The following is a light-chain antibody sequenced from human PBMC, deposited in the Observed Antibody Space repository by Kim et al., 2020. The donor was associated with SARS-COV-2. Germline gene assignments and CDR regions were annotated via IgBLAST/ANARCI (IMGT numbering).Light chain of an antibody. Sequence: QSALTQPRSVSGSPGQSVSISCTGTSSDVGGFEYVSWYQQHPGKAPKLMIYDVNYRPSGVPDRFSGSKSGNTASLTISGLQPEDEADYYCCSYAGSYTFVFGTATKVTVL. CDR2: DVN. J-gene: IGLJ1*01. CDR3: CSYAGSYTFV. CDR1: SSDVGGFEY. V-gene: IGLV2-11*01.